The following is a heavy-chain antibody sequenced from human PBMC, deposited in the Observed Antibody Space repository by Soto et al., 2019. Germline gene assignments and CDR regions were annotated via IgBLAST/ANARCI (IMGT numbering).Heavy chain of an antibody. CDR2: IYYSGTT. V-gene: IGHV4-39*01. D-gene: IGHD5-12*01. CDR3: ARLAYSHYST. J-gene: IGHJ4*02. CDR1: GGSIKVGGYY. Sequence: SETLSLTCTVSGGSIKVGGYYWGWIRQTPGKGLEWVATIYYSGTTYYNPSLKSRLTISLDTSRNQFSLDLTSVTAADTAVYYCARLAYSHYSTWGQGTLVT.